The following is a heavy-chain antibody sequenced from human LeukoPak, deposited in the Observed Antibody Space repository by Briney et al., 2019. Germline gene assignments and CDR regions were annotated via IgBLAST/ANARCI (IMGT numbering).Heavy chain of an antibody. CDR1: GFTFRSYA. J-gene: IGHJ4*02. CDR2: ISGSGDIT. Sequence: GGSLRLSCAASGFTFRSYAMSWVRQAPGKGLEWVSAISGSGDITYYADSVRGRFTMSRDNFKNTLYLQMNSLRAEDTAVYYCAKVARFAVVPAAMLDYWGQGIQVTVSS. D-gene: IGHD2-2*01. CDR3: AKVARFAVVPAAMLDY. V-gene: IGHV3-23*01.